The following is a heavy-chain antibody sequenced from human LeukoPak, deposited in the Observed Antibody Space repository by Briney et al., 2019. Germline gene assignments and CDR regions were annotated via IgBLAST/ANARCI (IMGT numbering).Heavy chain of an antibody. CDR1: GFTFSTSG. J-gene: IGHJ4*02. Sequence: SGGTLRLSCAASGFTFSTSGMHWVRQAPVKRLEWVAYVPFDGIKKFYADSVRGRFTISRDNSKNTLYLQLNSLRPDDTVVYYCAKDRPHSSGWGTPADFWGQGTLVTVSS. CDR3: AKDRPHSSGWGTPADF. V-gene: IGHV3-30*02. D-gene: IGHD6-19*01. CDR2: VPFDGIKK.